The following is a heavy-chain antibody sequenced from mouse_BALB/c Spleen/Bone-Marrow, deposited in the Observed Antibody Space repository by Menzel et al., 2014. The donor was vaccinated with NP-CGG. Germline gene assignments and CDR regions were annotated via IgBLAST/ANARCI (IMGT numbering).Heavy chain of an antibody. CDR2: ISSGSSTI. J-gene: IGHJ2*01. V-gene: IGHV5-17*02. CDR3: TRGGNWDDFDY. Sequence: EVQLVESGGGLVQPGGSRKLSCAASGFIFSSFGVHWVRQAPEKGLEWVAYISSGSSTIFYADTVKGRFTISRDNPRNTLFLQMTSLRSEDTAMYYCTRGGNWDDFDYWGQGTTLTVSS. CDR1: GFIFSSFG. D-gene: IGHD4-1*01.